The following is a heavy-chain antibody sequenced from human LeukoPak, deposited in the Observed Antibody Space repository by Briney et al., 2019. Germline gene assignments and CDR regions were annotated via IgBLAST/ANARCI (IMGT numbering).Heavy chain of an antibody. D-gene: IGHD3-10*01. J-gene: IGHJ4*02. V-gene: IGHV3-21*01. CDR3: ARGSTVVRGVSPAGDY. Sequence: GGSLRLSCAASGFSFSSYAMGWVRQAPGKGLEWVSSISRSSSYIYYADSMKGRFTISRDNAKNSLDLQMHNLRAEDTAVYYCARGSTVVRGVSPAGDYWGQGTLVTVSS. CDR1: GFSFSSYA. CDR2: ISRSSSYI.